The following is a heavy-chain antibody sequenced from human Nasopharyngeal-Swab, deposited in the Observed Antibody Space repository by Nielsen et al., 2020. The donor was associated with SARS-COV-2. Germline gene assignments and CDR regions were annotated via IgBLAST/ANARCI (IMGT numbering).Heavy chain of an antibody. CDR3: AYTAAAVKNFGMDV. J-gene: IGHJ6*02. V-gene: IGHV4-61*02. CDR2: IYTSGST. D-gene: IGHD5-18*01. CDR1: GGSISSGSYY. Sequence: SETLSLTCTVSGGSISSGSYYWSWIRQPAGKGLEWIGRIYTSGSTNYNPSLKSRVTISVDTSKNQFSRKLSSVTAADTAVYYCAYTAAAVKNFGMDVWGQGTTVTVSS.